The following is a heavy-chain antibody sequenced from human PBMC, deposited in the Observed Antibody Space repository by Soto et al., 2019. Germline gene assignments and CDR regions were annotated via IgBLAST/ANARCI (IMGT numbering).Heavy chain of an antibody. CDR1: GFTFSSYA. CDR3: AKDEYCSGGSCYFDY. CDR2: ISGSGGST. Sequence: GGSLRLSCAASGFTFSSYAMSWVRQAPGKGLEWVSAISGSGGSTYYADSVKGRFTISRDNSKNTLYLQMNSLRAEDTAVYYCAKDEYCSGGSCYFDYWGQGTLVTVSS. J-gene: IGHJ4*02. D-gene: IGHD2-15*01. V-gene: IGHV3-23*01.